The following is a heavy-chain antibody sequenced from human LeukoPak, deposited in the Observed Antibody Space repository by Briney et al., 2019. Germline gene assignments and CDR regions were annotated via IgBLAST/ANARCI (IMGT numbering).Heavy chain of an antibody. J-gene: IGHJ4*02. D-gene: IGHD4-11*01. CDR2: INPNSGGT. CDR3: AREGANDDYSNYYFDY. CDR1: GYTFTGYY. Sequence: ASVKVSCKASGYTFTGYYMHWVRQAPGQGLEWMGWINPNSGGTNYAQKFQGRVTMTRDTSISTAYMELSSVRSDDTAVYYCAREGANDDYSNYYFDYWGQGTLVTVSS. V-gene: IGHV1-2*02.